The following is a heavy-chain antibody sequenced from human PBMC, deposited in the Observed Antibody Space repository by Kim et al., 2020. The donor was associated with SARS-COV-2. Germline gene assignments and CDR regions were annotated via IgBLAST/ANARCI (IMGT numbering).Heavy chain of an antibody. J-gene: IGHJ5*02. Sequence: ASVKVSCKVSGYTLTELSMHWVRQAPGKGLEWMGGFDPEDGETIYAQKFQGRVTITEDTSTDTAYMELSSLRSEDTAAYYCATVNLGSTSRCDPWGQGTL. CDR1: GYTLTELS. V-gene: IGHV1-24*01. D-gene: IGHD2-2*01. CDR3: ATVNLGSTSRCDP. CDR2: FDPEDGET.